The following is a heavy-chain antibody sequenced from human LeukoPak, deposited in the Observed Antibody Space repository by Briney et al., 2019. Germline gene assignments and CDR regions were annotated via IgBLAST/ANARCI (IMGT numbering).Heavy chain of an antibody. CDR2: ISSSASVT. D-gene: IGHD6-6*01. CDR3: AKNADSLATHGY. CDR1: GFNFRIYT. V-gene: IGHV3-48*01. J-gene: IGHJ4*02. Sequence: GGSLRLSCEASGFNFRIYTMNWVRQAPGRGLEWISYISSSASVTYYADSVNGRFSISRDNSKNTLYLQMNSLRADDTAMYYCAKNADSLATHGYWGQGTLVTVSS.